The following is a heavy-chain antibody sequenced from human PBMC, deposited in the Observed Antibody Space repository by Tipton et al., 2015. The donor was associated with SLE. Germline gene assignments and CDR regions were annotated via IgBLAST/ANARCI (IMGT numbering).Heavy chain of an antibody. CDR2: IFNTGNT. Sequence: TLSLTCTVSGDSVSSTNYYWAWIRQPPGKGLEWVGTIFNTGNTYYNSSLKSRVAISADTSKNQFSLTLMSVTGADTAAYFCARARSDDTFWTDYFYFFYYMDVWGKGTTVTVS. D-gene: IGHD3/OR15-3a*01. CDR3: ARARSDDTFWTDYFYFFYYMDV. CDR1: GDSVSSTNYY. J-gene: IGHJ6*03. V-gene: IGHV4-39*07.